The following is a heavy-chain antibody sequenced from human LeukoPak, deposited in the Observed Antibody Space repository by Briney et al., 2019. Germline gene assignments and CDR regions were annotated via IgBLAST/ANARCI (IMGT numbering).Heavy chain of an antibody. D-gene: IGHD3-9*01. Sequence: ASVTVSCKASGYTFTGYYMHWLRQAPGPGLEWTGWINPNSGGTNYAQKFRGRVTITRDTSISTAYMELSRLRSDGTAVYYCARFQEDSYFDWVPPPIQSDWGQGTLVTVSS. J-gene: IGHJ4*02. CDR2: INPNSGGT. CDR3: ARFQEDSYFDWVPPPIQSD. CDR1: GYTFTGYY. V-gene: IGHV1-2*02.